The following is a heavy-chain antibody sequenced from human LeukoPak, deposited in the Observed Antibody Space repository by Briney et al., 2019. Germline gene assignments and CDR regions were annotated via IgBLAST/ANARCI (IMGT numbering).Heavy chain of an antibody. J-gene: IGHJ4*02. Sequence: PGRSLRLSCAASGFTFDDYAMHWVRQAPGKGLEWVSGISWNSGSIGYADSVKGRFTISRDNAKNSLYLQMNSLRAEDTAVYYCAIQLWLLSSFDYWGQGTLVTVSS. D-gene: IGHD5-18*01. CDR1: GFTFDDYA. CDR2: ISWNSGSI. V-gene: IGHV3-9*01. CDR3: AIQLWLLSSFDY.